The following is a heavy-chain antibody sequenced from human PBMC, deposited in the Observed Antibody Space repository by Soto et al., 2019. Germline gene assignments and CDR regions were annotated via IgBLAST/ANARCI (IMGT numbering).Heavy chain of an antibody. Sequence: QVQLVQSGAEVKKPGASVKVSCKASGYTFTNSGISWVRQAPGQGLEWMGWISTDNGNTNYAQHLQGRVSMTTDTSTSTACMDLRSLRSDVTAVYYCARDQGITTFGVYSMYYYGMDVWGQGTTVTVSS. CDR1: GYTFTNSG. D-gene: IGHD3-3*01. V-gene: IGHV1-18*01. CDR3: ARDQGITTFGVYSMYYYGMDV. CDR2: ISTDNGNT. J-gene: IGHJ6*02.